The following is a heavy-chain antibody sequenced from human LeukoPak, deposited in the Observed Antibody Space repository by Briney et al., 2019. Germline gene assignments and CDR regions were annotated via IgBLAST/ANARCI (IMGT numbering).Heavy chain of an antibody. CDR2: ISSSGSTI. J-gene: IGHJ4*02. CDR3: ARFAATTRTPYFDY. Sequence: GGSLRLSCAASGFTFSSYEMNWVRQAPGKGLEWVSYISSSGSTIYYADSVKGRFTISRDNAKNSLYLQMNSLRAEDTAVYYCARFAATTRTPYFDYWGQGTLVTVSS. CDR1: GFTFSSYE. D-gene: IGHD2-15*01. V-gene: IGHV3-48*03.